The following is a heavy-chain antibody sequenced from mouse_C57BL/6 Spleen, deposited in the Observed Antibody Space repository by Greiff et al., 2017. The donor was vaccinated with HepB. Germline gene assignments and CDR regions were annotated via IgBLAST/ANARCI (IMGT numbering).Heavy chain of an antibody. CDR3: ARSSYYDYDYFDY. V-gene: IGHV1-82*01. J-gene: IGHJ2*01. D-gene: IGHD2-4*01. CDR1: GYAFSSSW. Sequence: QVQLQQSGPELVKPGASVKISCKASGYAFSSSWMNWVKQRPGKGLEWIGRIYPGDGDTNYNGKLKGKATLTADKSSSTAYMQLSSLTSEDSAVYFCARSSYYDYDYFDYWGQGTTLTVSS. CDR2: IYPGDGDT.